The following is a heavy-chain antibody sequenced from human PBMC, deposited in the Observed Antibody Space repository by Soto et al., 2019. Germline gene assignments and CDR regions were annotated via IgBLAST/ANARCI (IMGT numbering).Heavy chain of an antibody. D-gene: IGHD2-21*01. J-gene: IGHJ4*02. CDR2: VNPNSGGT. CDR1: GYIFTAYN. CDR3: ARDALPGGNSYFDY. Sequence: QVQLVQSGAEVKKPGASVKVSCKASGYIFTAYNIHWVRQAPGQGLEWVGWVNPNSGGTNYAQKFEGRVTMTRDTYITTAYMELSSLRSDDTAVYYCARDALPGGNSYFDYWGRGTLVSASS. V-gene: IGHV1-2*02.